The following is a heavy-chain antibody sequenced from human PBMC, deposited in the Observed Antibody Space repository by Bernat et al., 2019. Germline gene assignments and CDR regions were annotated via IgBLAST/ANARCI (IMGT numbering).Heavy chain of an antibody. CDR2: IYYSGST. CDR3: ARLSHSCYKVDY. Sequence: QLQLQESGPGLVKPSETLSLTCTVSGGSISSSSYYWGWIRQPPGKGLEWIGSIYYSGSTYYNPSLKSRVTISVDTAKNQFSLKLSSVTAADPAVYYCARLSHSCYKVDYWGQGTLVTVSS. D-gene: IGHD2-15*01. CDR1: GGSISSSSYY. J-gene: IGHJ4*02. V-gene: IGHV4-39*01.